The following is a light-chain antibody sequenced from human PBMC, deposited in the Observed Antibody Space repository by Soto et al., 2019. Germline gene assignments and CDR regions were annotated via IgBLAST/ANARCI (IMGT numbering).Light chain of an antibody. CDR2: DAS. V-gene: IGKV1-33*01. CDR3: QQYDNLPPGLT. J-gene: IGKJ4*01. CDR1: QDISNY. Sequence: DIQMTQSPSSLSASVGDRVTITCQASQDISNYLNWYQQKPGKAPKLLIYDASNLETGVPSRFSGSGSGTDFTFSISSLHTEAIATYYCQQYDNLPPGLTFGGGTKVEIK.